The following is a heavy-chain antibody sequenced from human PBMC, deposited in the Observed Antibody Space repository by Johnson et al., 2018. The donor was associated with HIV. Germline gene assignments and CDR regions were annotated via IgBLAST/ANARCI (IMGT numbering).Heavy chain of an antibody. D-gene: IGHD3-3*01. J-gene: IGHJ3*02. CDR3: ARGDFWSGYPDAFDI. V-gene: IGHV3-7*04. CDR1: GFTFSRYW. CDR2: INRDGSDK. Sequence: MQLVESGGGLVQPGGSLRLSCAAPGFTFSRYWMSWVRQAPGKGLEWVANINRDGSDKYYVDSVKGRFTISRDYAKNSLYLQMNSLRAEDTAVYYCARGDFWSGYPDAFDIWGQGTMVTVSS.